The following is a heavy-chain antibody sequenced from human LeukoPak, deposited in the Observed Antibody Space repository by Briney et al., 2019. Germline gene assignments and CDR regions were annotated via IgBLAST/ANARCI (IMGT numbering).Heavy chain of an antibody. D-gene: IGHD3-16*01. Sequence: SGTLSLTCAVSGGSISSTKWWSWVRRPPGKGLEWIGEISQSGNINRNPSHKSRVTMSVDKSNNQFSLKLNSVTAADTAVYYCARGVGGGSSADWFDPWGQGTLVTVSS. V-gene: IGHV4-4*02. CDR3: ARGVGGGSSADWFDP. J-gene: IGHJ5*02. CDR1: GGSISSTKW. CDR2: ISQSGNI.